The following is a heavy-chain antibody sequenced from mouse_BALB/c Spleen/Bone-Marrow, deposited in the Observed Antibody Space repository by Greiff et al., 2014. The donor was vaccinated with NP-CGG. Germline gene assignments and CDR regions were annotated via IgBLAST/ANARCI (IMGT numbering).Heavy chain of an antibody. D-gene: IGHD2-3*01. CDR1: GYAFSNYW. Sequence: QVQLKESGAELVRPGSSVKISCKASGYAFSNYWMNWVKRRPGQGLEWIGQIYPGDGDTNYNGKFKGKATLTADKSSSTAYMQLSSLTSEDSAVYFCARGRGWYFDYWGQGPTLTVSS. J-gene: IGHJ2*01. CDR3: ARGRGWYFDY. V-gene: IGHV1-80*01. CDR2: IYPGDGDT.